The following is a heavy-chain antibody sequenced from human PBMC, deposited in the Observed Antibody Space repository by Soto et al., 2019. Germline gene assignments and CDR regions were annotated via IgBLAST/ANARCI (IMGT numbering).Heavy chain of an antibody. D-gene: IGHD3-10*01. CDR1: GFTFSSYG. CDR3: AKDRLLWFGELSDPYFDY. CDR2: ISYDGSNK. J-gene: IGHJ4*02. Sequence: GGSLRLSCAASGFTFSSYGMHWVRQAPGKGLEWVAVISYDGSNKYYADSVKGRFTISRDNSKNTLYLQMNSLRAEDTAVYYCAKDRLLWFGELSDPYFDYWGQGTLVTVSS. V-gene: IGHV3-30*18.